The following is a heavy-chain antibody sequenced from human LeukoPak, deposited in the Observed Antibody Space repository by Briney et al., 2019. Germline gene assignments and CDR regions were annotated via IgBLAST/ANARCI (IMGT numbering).Heavy chain of an antibody. D-gene: IGHD3-10*01. Sequence: PGGSLRLSCAASGFTFSDYYMSWIRQAPGKGLEWVSYISSSSSYTNYADSVKGRFTISRDNAKNSLNLQMNSLRAEDTAVYYCASYTYYYGSGSYYFGYWGQGTLVTVSS. CDR3: ASYTYYYGSGSYYFGY. V-gene: IGHV3-11*06. CDR1: GFTFSDYY. CDR2: ISSSSSYT. J-gene: IGHJ4*02.